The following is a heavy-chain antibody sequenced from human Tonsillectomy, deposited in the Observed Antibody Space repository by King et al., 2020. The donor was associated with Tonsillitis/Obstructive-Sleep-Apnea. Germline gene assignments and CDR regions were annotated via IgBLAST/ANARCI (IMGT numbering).Heavy chain of an antibody. J-gene: IGHJ6*03. CDR1: GFTFSSSA. CDR2: LSYDGSNK. D-gene: IGHD3-10*01. V-gene: IGHV3-30*04. Sequence: VQLVESGGGVVQPGRSLRLSCAASGFTFSSSALHWVRQAPGKGLEWVAVLSYDGSNKNYADSVKGRFTISRDNSKNTLYLQMNSLRAEDTAVYYCARAQVGSGFYFYYYMDVWGKGTTVTVSS. CDR3: ARAQVGSGFYFYYYMDV.